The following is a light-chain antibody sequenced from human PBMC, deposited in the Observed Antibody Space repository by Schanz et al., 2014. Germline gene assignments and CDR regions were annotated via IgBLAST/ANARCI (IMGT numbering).Light chain of an antibody. V-gene: IGKV1-39*01. Sequence: DIQMTQSPSSLSASVGDRVTITCRASQSISSYLNWYQQKPGKAPKLLIYAASSLQSGVPSRFSGSGFGTEFTLTISSLQPEDFATYYCQQSYSMPRTFGHGTKVEI. CDR3: QQSYSMPRT. CDR1: QSISSY. CDR2: AAS. J-gene: IGKJ1*01.